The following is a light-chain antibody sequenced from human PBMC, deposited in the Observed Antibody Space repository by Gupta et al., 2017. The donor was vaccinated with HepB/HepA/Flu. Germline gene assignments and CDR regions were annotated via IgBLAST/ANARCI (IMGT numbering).Light chain of an antibody. Sequence: DIVMTQSPDSLAVSLGERATINCKSSQSVLYSSNNKNYLAWYQQKTGQPPKLLIYWASTRESGVPDRFSGSGSGTDFTLTISSLQAEDVAVYYCQQNDSTPQSFGQGTKLEIK. CDR1: QSVLYSSNNKNY. CDR2: WAS. CDR3: QQNDSTPQS. J-gene: IGKJ2*03. V-gene: IGKV4-1*01.